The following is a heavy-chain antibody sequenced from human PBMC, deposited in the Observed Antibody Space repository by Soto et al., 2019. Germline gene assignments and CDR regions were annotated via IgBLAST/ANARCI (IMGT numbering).Heavy chain of an antibody. Sequence: EVQLVESGGGLVQPGGSLRLSCAASGFTFSNYEMHWVRQAPGNGLEWISYISSSGMTTFYADSVRGRFTMSRDNAKNSLYLEMKTVRPEDTGVYYCAIWVSGYPLYDYGMGVWGQGTTVTVSS. CDR1: GFTFSNYE. V-gene: IGHV3-48*03. CDR3: AIWVSGYPLYDYGMGV. J-gene: IGHJ6*02. CDR2: ISSSGMTT. D-gene: IGHD3-3*01.